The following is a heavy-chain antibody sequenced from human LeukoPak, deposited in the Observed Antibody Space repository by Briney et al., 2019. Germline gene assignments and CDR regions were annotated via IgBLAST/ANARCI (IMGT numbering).Heavy chain of an antibody. Sequence: TAGESLKISCKGSGYSFTNYWIGWVRQMPGKGLEWMGLIYPGDSDTRYSPSFQGQVTISADKSISTAYLQWSSLKASDTAMYYWAGLDGDSWFGYWGQGTLVTGSS. CDR2: IYPGDSDT. CDR3: AGLDGDSWFGY. J-gene: IGHJ4*02. CDR1: GYSFTNYW. V-gene: IGHV5-51*01. D-gene: IGHD4-17*01.